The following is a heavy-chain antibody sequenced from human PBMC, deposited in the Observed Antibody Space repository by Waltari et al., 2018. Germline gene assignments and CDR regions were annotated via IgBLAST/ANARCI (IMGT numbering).Heavy chain of an antibody. CDR3: ATYSSGWYAGFDY. CDR1: GFTVSSNY. V-gene: IGHV3-53*01. Sequence: EVQLVASGGGLIQPGGSLSLSCAASGFTVSSNYMSWVRQAPGKGLEWVSVIYSGGSTYYADSVKGRFTSSRDNSKNTLYLQMNSLRAEDTAVYYCATYSSGWYAGFDYWGQGTLVTVSS. J-gene: IGHJ4*02. CDR2: IYSGGST. D-gene: IGHD6-19*01.